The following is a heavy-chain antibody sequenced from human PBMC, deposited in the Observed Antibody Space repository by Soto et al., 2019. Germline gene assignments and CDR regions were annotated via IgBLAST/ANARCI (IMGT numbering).Heavy chain of an antibody. CDR2: ISWNSGSI. Sequence: EVQLVESGGGLVQPGRSLRLSCAASGFTFDDYAMHWVRQAPGKGLEWVSGISWNSGSIGYADSVKGRFTISRDNAKNSLHLQMNSLRAEDTALYYCAKGLHLGELSAKVDYWGQGTLVTVSS. D-gene: IGHD3-16*02. J-gene: IGHJ4*02. V-gene: IGHV3-9*01. CDR3: AKGLHLGELSAKVDY. CDR1: GFTFDDYA.